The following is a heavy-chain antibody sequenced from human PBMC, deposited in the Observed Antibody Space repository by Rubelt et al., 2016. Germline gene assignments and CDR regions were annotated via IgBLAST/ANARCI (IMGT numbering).Heavy chain of an antibody. D-gene: IGHD6-6*01. CDR2: IYYSGST. Sequence: QVQLQQWGAGLLKPSETLSLTCAVYGGSFSIYYWSWIRQPPGKGLEWIGYIYYSGSTYYNPSLKSRVTISVDTSKNQFSLKLSSVTAADTAVYYCARTPVASSSQYHFDLWGQGTLVTVSA. V-gene: IGHV4-34*01. CDR3: ARTPVASSSQYHFDL. CDR1: GGSFSIYY. J-gene: IGHJ4*02.